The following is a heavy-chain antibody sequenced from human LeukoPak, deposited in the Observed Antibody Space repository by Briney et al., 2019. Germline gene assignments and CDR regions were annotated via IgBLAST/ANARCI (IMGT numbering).Heavy chain of an antibody. V-gene: IGHV3-66*02. CDR3: ARVLRSGNTGFAFDI. Sequence: GGSLRLSCAASGLTVSSSFMTWVRLASGKGLEWVSIIYPGGTTYSADSVKGRFTISRDDSKNTLSLQMNSLRPDDTAGYYCARVLRSGNTGFAFDIWGQGTMVTVSS. J-gene: IGHJ3*02. CDR2: IYPGGTT. CDR1: GLTVSSSF. D-gene: IGHD3-3*01.